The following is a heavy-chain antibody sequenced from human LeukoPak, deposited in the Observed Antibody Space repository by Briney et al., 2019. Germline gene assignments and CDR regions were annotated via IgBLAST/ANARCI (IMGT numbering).Heavy chain of an antibody. Sequence: GGSLRLSCAASGFTFSSYSMNWVRQAPGKGLEWVSSISSSSSYIYYADSVKGRFTISRDNAKNSLYLQMNSLRAEDTAVYYCAKDPSSSWFGDYFDYWGQGTLVTVSS. D-gene: IGHD6-13*01. V-gene: IGHV3-21*04. J-gene: IGHJ4*02. CDR3: AKDPSSSWFGDYFDY. CDR1: GFTFSSYS. CDR2: ISSSSSYI.